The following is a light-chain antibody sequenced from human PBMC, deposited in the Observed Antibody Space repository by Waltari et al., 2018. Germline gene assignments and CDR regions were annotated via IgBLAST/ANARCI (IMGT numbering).Light chain of an antibody. V-gene: IGKV1D-13*01. CDR1: HDIASA. CDR3: QQFINYPLT. Sequence: AIQLTQSPSPLSASVGPRITITCRSSHDIASALAWYVQKPGKAPQPLIYDASTLESGVPSRFSGSGSGTDFTLSISGLQPEDFATYYCQQFINYPLTFGPGTTVDIK. J-gene: IGKJ3*01. CDR2: DAS.